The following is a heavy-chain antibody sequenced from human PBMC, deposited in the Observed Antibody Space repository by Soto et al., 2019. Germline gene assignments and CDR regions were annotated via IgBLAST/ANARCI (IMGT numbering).Heavy chain of an antibody. D-gene: IGHD4-17*01. V-gene: IGHV3-48*02. CDR1: GFTDSSYS. Sequence: GGSLRLACAASGFTDSSYSMDGVRQAPGKGLEWVSYISSSSSTIYYADSVKGRFTISRDIAKNSLYLQMNSLRDEDTAVYYCARDRGYGDYVGDAFDIWGQGTMVTVSS. J-gene: IGHJ3*02. CDR2: ISSSSSTI. CDR3: ARDRGYGDYVGDAFDI.